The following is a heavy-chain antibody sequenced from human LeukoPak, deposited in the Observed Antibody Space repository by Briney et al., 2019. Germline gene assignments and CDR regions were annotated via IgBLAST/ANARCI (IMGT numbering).Heavy chain of an antibody. CDR1: GFTFDDYA. J-gene: IGHJ4*02. CDR2: ISWNSGSI. CDR3: AKGHGIAAAGFDY. D-gene: IGHD6-13*01. V-gene: IGHV3-9*01. Sequence: GGSLRLTCAASGFTFDDYAMHWVRQAPGKGLEWVSGISWNSGSIGYADSVKGRFTISRDNAKNSLYLQMNSLRAEDTALYYCAKGHGIAAAGFDYWGQGTLVTVS.